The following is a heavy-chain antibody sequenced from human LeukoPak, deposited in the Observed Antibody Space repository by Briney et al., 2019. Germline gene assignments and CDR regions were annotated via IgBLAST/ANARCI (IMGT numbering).Heavy chain of an antibody. CDR2: ISAYNGNT. CDR1: GGTFSSYG. Sequence: ASVKVSCKASGGTFSSYGISWVRQAPGQGLEWMGWISAYNGNTNYAQKLQGRVTMTTDTSTSTAYMELRSLRSDDTAVYYCARDVVVGYYDSSGYYGNFDYWGQGTLVTVSS. J-gene: IGHJ4*02. V-gene: IGHV1-18*01. CDR3: ARDVVVGYYDSSGYYGNFDY. D-gene: IGHD3-22*01.